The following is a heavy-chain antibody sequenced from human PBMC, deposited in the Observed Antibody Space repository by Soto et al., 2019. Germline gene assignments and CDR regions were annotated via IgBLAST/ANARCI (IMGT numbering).Heavy chain of an antibody. J-gene: IGHJ3*01. CDR3: AKDQVVPAAILWA. V-gene: IGHV3-30*18. CDR2: ISYDGSNK. D-gene: IGHD2-2*02. CDR1: GFTFSSYG. Sequence: GGSLRLSCAASGFTFSSYGMHWVRQAPGKGLEWVAVISYDGSNKYYADSVKGRFTISRDNSKNTLYLQMNSLRAEDTAVYYCAKDQVVPAAILWAWGQGTMVTVSS.